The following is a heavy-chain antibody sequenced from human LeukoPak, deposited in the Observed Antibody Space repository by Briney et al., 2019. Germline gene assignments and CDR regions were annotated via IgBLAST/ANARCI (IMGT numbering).Heavy chain of an antibody. Sequence: SETLSLTCTVSGGSISSYYWSWIRQPPGKGLEWIGYIYYSGSTNYNSSLKSRVTISVDTSKNQFSLKLSSVTAADTAVYYCAGDDGDWGGSDYWGQGTLVTVSS. CDR1: GGSISSYY. J-gene: IGHJ4*02. D-gene: IGHD4-17*01. CDR3: AGDDGDWGGSDY. CDR2: IYYSGST. V-gene: IGHV4-59*01.